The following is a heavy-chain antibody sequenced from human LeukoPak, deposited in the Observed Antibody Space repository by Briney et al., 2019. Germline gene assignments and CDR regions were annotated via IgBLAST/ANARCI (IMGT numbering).Heavy chain of an antibody. CDR3: ARDGASIDDQYYGLDV. Sequence: GGSLRLSCAASGFTFSRYWMSWVRQAPGKGLEWMTNIKEDGSEKYYVDSVKGRFTISRDNAKNSLYLQMSSLRAEDTAVYYCARDGASIDDQYYGLDVWGQGTTVTVSS. V-gene: IGHV3-7*01. D-gene: IGHD1-1*01. CDR1: GFTFSRYW. J-gene: IGHJ6*02. CDR2: IKEDGSEK.